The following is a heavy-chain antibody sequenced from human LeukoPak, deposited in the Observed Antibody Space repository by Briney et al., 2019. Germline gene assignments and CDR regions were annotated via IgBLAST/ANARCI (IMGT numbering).Heavy chain of an antibody. CDR1: GGSISSGSYY. CDR3: ARDYTGSYYYYYMDV. J-gene: IGHJ6*03. CDR2: IYTSGST. Sequence: SQTLSLNCTVSGGSISSGSYYWRWIRQPAGKGLLWIGRIYTSGSTNYNPSITSRVTISVDTSKNQFSLKLSSVTAADTAVYYCARDYTGSYYYYYMDVWGKGTTVTGS. D-gene: IGHD2-8*02. V-gene: IGHV4-61*02.